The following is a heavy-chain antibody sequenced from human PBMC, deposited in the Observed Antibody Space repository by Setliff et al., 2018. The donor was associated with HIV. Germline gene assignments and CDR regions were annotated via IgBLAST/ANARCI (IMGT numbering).Heavy chain of an antibody. CDR2: INHSGST. D-gene: IGHD4-17*01. CDR3: ARYDYGDFDY. Sequence: PSETLSLTCAVFGGSFSGYYWSWIRQAPGKGLEWIGEINHSGSTDYNPSLKSRVTISVDTSKNQFSLNLSSVTAADTAVYYCARYDYGDFDYWGQGTPVTVSS. CDR1: GGSFSGYY. V-gene: IGHV4-34*01. J-gene: IGHJ4*02.